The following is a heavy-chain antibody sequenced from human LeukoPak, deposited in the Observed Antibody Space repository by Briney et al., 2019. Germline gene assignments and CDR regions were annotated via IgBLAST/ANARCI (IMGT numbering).Heavy chain of an antibody. CDR3: ARDEVAVPGSLMATIDY. Sequence: PGGSLRLSCAASGFTFSSYAMHWVRQAPGKGLEWVAVISYDGSNKYYADSVKGRFTISRDNSKNTLYLQMNSLRAEDTAVYYCARDEVAVPGSLMATIDYWGQGTLVTVSS. CDR1: GFTFSSYA. V-gene: IGHV3-30*04. J-gene: IGHJ4*02. D-gene: IGHD6-19*01. CDR2: ISYDGSNK.